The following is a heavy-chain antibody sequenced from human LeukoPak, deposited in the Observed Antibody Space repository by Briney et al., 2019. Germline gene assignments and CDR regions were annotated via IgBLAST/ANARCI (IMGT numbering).Heavy chain of an antibody. D-gene: IGHD3-3*01. V-gene: IGHV3-9*01. J-gene: IGHJ4*02. CDR1: GFTFDDYA. CDR3: AYRGYDFSFDY. CDR2: ISSNSAGI. Sequence: PGRSLRLSCAASGFTFDDYAMHWVRQAPGKGLEWVSGISSNSAGIGYGDSVKGRFTISRDNSKNTLYLQMNSLRAEDTAVYYCAYRGYDFSFDYWGQGTLVTVSS.